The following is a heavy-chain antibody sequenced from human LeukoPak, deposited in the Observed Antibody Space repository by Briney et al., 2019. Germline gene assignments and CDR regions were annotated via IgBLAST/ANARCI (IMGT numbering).Heavy chain of an antibody. CDR1: GYTFTSYY. D-gene: IGHD2-2*01. CDR3: ARDPIPAGRRYQLLTEYFQH. J-gene: IGHJ1*01. Sequence: ASVKVSCKASGYTFTSYYMHWVRQAPGQGLEWMGIINPSGGSTSYAQKFQGRVTMTRDMSTSTAYMELRSLRSDDTAVYYCARDPIPAGRRYQLLTEYFQHWGQGTLVTVSS. V-gene: IGHV1-46*01. CDR2: INPSGGST.